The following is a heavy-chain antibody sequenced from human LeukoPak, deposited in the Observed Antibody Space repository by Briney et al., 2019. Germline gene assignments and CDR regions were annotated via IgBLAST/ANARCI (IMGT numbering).Heavy chain of an antibody. CDR1: GFSVSSNY. CDR2: LYSGGST. J-gene: IGHJ4*02. Sequence: PGGSLRLSCAASGFSVSSNYMSWVRQAPGKGLEWVSVLYSGGSTYYADSVKGRFTISRDNSKNTLYLQMNSLRAEDTAMYYCARDQYGDYYYDYWGQGTLVTVSS. CDR3: ARDQYGDYYYDY. D-gene: IGHD4-17*01. V-gene: IGHV3-53*01.